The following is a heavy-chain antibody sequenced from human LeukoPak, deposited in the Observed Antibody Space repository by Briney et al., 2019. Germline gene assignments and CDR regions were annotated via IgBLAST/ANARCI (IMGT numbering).Heavy chain of an antibody. V-gene: IGHV1-69*04. Sequence: SVKVSCKASGGTFSSYAISWVRQAPGQGLEWMGRIIPILGIANYAQKFQGRVTITADKSTSTAYMELSSLRSEDTAVYYCARDGRDGYNPNGAFDIWGQGTMVTVSS. CDR3: ARDGRDGYNPNGAFDI. J-gene: IGHJ3*02. D-gene: IGHD5-24*01. CDR1: GGTFSSYA. CDR2: IIPILGIA.